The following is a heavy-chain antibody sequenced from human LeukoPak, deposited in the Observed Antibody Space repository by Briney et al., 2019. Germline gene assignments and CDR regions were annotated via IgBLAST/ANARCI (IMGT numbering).Heavy chain of an antibody. V-gene: IGHV3-66*01. CDR2: IYAGGSA. J-gene: IGHJ6*02. Sequence: GGSLRLSCAASEFTVSSNFMIWVRQAPGKGLEWVSVIYAGGSAYYADSVKGRFTISRDSYKNTVYLQMNSLRAEDTAVYYCARAYCSGGSCYFRDFGMDVWGQGNTVTVSS. CDR1: EFTVSSNF. CDR3: ARAYCSGGSCYFRDFGMDV. D-gene: IGHD2-15*01.